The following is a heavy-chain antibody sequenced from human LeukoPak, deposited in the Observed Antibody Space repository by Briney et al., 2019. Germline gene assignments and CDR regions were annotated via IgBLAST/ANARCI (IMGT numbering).Heavy chain of an antibody. D-gene: IGHD5-18*01. V-gene: IGHV4-39*07. Sequence: PSETLSLTCTVSGGSISSSSYYWGWIRQPPGKGLEWIGSIYYSGSTNYNPSLKSRVTISVDTSKNQFSLKLSSVTAADTAVYYCARSLGLWGDYWGQGTLVTVSS. CDR3: ARSLGLWGDY. CDR2: IYYSGST. J-gene: IGHJ4*02. CDR1: GGSISSSSYY.